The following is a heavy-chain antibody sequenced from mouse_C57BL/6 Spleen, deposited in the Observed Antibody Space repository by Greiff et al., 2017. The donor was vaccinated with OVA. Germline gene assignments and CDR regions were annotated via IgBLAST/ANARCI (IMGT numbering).Heavy chain of an antibody. CDR3: ARGYGSSAYAMDY. CDR1: GYAFTNYL. CDR2: INPGSGGT. V-gene: IGHV1-54*01. D-gene: IGHD1-1*01. J-gene: IGHJ4*01. Sequence: QVQLQQSEAELVRPGTSVKVSCKASGYAFTNYLIEWVKQRPGQGLEWIGVINPGSGGTNYNEKFKGKATLTADKSSSTAYMQLSSLTSEDSAVYFCARGYGSSAYAMDYWGQGTSVTVSS.